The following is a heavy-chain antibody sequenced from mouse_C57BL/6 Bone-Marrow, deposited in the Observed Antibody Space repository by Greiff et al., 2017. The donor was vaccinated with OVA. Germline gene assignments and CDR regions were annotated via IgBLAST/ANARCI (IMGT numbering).Heavy chain of an antibody. CDR2: IYPGSGNT. D-gene: IGHD4-1*01. J-gene: IGHJ2*01. CDR3: ARGDWDYFDY. V-gene: IGHV1-84*01. Sequence: LQESGPELVKPGASVKISCKASGYTFTDYYIHWVKQRPGQGLEWIGWIYPGSGNTKYNEKFKGKATLTVDTSSRTAYMQLSSLPSEVSAVYFCARGDWDYFDYWGQGTTLTVSA. CDR1: GYTFTDYY.